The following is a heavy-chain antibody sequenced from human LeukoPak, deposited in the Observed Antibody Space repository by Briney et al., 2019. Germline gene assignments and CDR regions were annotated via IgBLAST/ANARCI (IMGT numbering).Heavy chain of an antibody. V-gene: IGHV3-74*01. CDR3: TRDGSGSRIPFDY. J-gene: IGHJ4*02. CDR2: IESDASNT. Sequence: PGGSLRLSCAASGFAFGSYWMHWVRQAPGKGLVWVARIESDASNTRYADSVKGRFTISRDNANKTLYLQMNSLRAEDTAVYYCTRDGSGSRIPFDYGGQGTLVTVSS. D-gene: IGHD1-26*01. CDR1: GFAFGSYW.